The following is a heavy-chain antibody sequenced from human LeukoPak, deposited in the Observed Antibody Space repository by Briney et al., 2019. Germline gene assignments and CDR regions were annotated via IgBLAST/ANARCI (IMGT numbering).Heavy chain of an antibody. J-gene: IGHJ4*02. D-gene: IGHD2-15*01. V-gene: IGHV3-33*05. CDR3: ARYCSGGCYSGVDY. CDR1: GFTFSSFG. CDR2: ILYEDK. Sequence: GGSLRLSCAASGFTFSSFGMHWVRQAPGRGLEWVALILYEDKYYADSVKGRFTISRDNSKNTLYLQMDSLRAEDTAVYYCARYCSGGCYSGVDYWGQGTLDPVPS.